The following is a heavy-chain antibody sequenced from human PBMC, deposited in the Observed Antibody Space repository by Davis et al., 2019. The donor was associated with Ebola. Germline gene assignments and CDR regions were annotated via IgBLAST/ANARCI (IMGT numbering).Heavy chain of an antibody. J-gene: IGHJ4*02. D-gene: IGHD6-19*01. CDR2: ANSDGSTT. CDR1: GFTFINYW. V-gene: IGHV3-74*01. CDR3: ARDSSGWRPLDY. Sequence: GESLKISCAASGFTFINYWMHWVRQAPGKGLEWVSRANSDGSTTGYGDSVKGRFTISRDNARNTLYLQMNSLRAEDTAVYFCARDSSGWRPLDYWGQGTLVTVSS.